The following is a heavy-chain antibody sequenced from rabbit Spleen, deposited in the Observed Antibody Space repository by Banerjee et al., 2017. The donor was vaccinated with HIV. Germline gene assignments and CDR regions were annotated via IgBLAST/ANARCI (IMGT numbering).Heavy chain of an antibody. CDR2: IYSAKGST. J-gene: IGHJ4*01. D-gene: IGHD3-1*01. V-gene: IGHV1S7*01. CDR3: ARDTKAHGYNFNL. Sequence: QSLEESGGDLVQPGGSLTLSCKASGFDFTNYYISWVRQAPGKGLEWIGIIYSAKGSTDYASWVNGRFTISSDNAQSTVDLKMTSLTAADTATYFCARDTKAHGYNFNLWGPGTLVTVS. CDR1: GFDFTNYY.